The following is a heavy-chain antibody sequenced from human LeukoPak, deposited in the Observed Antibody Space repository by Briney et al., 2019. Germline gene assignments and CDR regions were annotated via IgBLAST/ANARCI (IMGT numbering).Heavy chain of an antibody. D-gene: IGHD3-22*01. V-gene: IGHV3-23*01. CDR2: IGGSGGST. CDR1: GFTFSSYA. CDR3: ATGDYDPIDY. Sequence: GGSLRLSCAASGFTFSSYAMSWVRQAPGKGLEWVSAIGGSGGSTYYADSVKGRFTISRDNSKNTLYLQMNSLRAEDTAVYYCATGDYDPIDYWGQGTLVTVSS. J-gene: IGHJ4*02.